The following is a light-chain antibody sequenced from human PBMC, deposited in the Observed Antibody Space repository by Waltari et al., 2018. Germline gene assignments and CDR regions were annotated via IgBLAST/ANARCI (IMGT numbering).Light chain of an antibody. J-gene: IGLJ3*02. V-gene: IGLV2-14*03. Sequence: QSALTQPASLSGSPRQSITISCTGTNSDIRGYNYVSWYQHHPGKAPKLMIFGVSDRPSGVSNRFSGSKSGNTASLTISELQADDEADYYCSSFTSSATWVFGGGTKLTVL. CDR1: NSDIRGYNY. CDR3: SSFTSSATWV. CDR2: GVS.